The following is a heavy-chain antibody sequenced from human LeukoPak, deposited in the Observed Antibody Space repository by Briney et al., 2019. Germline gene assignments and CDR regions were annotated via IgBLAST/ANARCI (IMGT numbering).Heavy chain of an antibody. CDR3: AREGQQWLAYYYYYYVDV. CDR2: IYNSGST. V-gene: IGHV4-4*07. Sequence: SETLSLTCTVSGGSISSYYWSWVRQPAGKGLEWIGRIYNSGSTNYNPSLKSRVTMSVDTSKNQFSLKLSSVTAADTAVYYCAREGQQWLAYYYYYYVDVWGKGTTVTISS. J-gene: IGHJ6*03. CDR1: GGSISSYY. D-gene: IGHD6-19*01.